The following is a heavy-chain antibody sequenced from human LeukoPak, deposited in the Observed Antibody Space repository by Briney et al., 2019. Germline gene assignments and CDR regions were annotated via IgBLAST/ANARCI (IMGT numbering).Heavy chain of an antibody. J-gene: IGHJ4*02. CDR3: VKNPVAGRTYYFDY. V-gene: IGHV3-21*01. CDR1: GFTFSSYS. Sequence: GGSLRLSCAASGFTFSSYSMNWVRQAPGKGLEWVSSISSSSSYIYYADSVKGRFTISRDNAKNSLYLQMNSLRAEDTAVYYCVKNPVAGRTYYFDYWGQGTLVTVSS. D-gene: IGHD6-19*01. CDR2: ISSSSSYI.